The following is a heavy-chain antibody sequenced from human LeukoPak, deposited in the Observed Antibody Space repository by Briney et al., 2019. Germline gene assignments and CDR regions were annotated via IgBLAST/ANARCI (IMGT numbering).Heavy chain of an antibody. J-gene: IGHJ5*02. CDR2: ISSSSSTI. V-gene: IGHV3-48*04. Sequence: GSLRLSCAASGFTFSSYSMNWVRQAPGKGLEWVSYISSSSSTIYYADSVKGRFTISRDNAKNSLYLQMNSLRAEDTAVYYCARDGCSSTSCYADWFDPWGQGTLVTVSS. D-gene: IGHD2-2*01. CDR3: ARDGCSSTSCYADWFDP. CDR1: GFTFSSYS.